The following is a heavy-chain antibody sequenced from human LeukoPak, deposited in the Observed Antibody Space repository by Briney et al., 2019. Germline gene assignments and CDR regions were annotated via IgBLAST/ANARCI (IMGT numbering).Heavy chain of an antibody. CDR1: GGSIGTNY. Sequence: SETLSLTCTVSGGSIGTNYWSWIRQPPGKGLEWIGYIYYSGTTKYNPSLKSRVTISVDTSKNQFSLKLSSVTAADTAVYYCARSEPSSDYGGTYIIFDYGAQETLVTVSS. CDR2: IYYSGTT. CDR3: ARSEPSSDYGGTYIIFDY. V-gene: IGHV4-59*08. D-gene: IGHD1-26*01. J-gene: IGHJ4*02.